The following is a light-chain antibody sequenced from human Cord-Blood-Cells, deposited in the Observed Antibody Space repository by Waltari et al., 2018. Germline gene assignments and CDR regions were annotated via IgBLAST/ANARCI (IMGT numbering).Light chain of an antibody. J-gene: IGKJ2*02. CDR2: DAS. V-gene: IGKV3-11*01. Sequence: EIVSTQPPATPPLSLGERATHSCRASQSVSSYLAWYQQKPGQAPRLLIDDASNRATGIPSRFSGCGSETDFTRAVGSLEPGDFAVYYCQQLSDWRTFDQGTKLEIK. CDR3: QQLSDWRT. CDR1: QSVSSY.